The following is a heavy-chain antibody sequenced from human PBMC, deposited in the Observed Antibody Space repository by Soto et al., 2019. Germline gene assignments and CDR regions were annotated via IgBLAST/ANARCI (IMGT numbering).Heavy chain of an antibody. CDR2: ITASSGST. CDR3: AKESGYCSGGSCYWADY. V-gene: IGHV3-23*01. Sequence: EVQLLESGGGLVQPGGSLRLSCAASGFTFANYAMTWVRQAPGKGLEWVSAITASSGSTYYADSVKGRFTISRDNSKNTLLLQMNSLRAEDTAVYYCAKESGYCSGGSCYWADYWGQGTLVTVSS. J-gene: IGHJ4*02. D-gene: IGHD2-15*01. CDR1: GFTFANYA.